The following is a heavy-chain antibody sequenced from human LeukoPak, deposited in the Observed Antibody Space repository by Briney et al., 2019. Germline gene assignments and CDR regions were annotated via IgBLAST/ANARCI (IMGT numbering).Heavy chain of an antibody. CDR1: GDSISSYY. Sequence: SETLSLTCTVSGDSISSYYWSWIRQPPGKGLEWIGYIFYSGSTKYNPSLKSRVTISVDTSKNQFSLKLSSVTAAGTAVYYCARERGRSYGSVPYYYFYMDVWGKGTTVTVSS. CDR2: IFYSGST. J-gene: IGHJ6*03. CDR3: ARERGRSYGSVPYYYFYMDV. D-gene: IGHD5-18*01. V-gene: IGHV4-59*01.